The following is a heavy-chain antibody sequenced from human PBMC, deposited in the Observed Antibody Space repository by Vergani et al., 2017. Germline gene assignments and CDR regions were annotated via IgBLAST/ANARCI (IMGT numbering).Heavy chain of an antibody. CDR3: AKDHSGYDYWYFDY. V-gene: IGHV3-11*01. CDR2: ISSSGSTI. J-gene: IGHJ4*02. D-gene: IGHD5-12*01. CDR1: GFTFSDYY. Sequence: QVQLVESGGGLVKPGGSLRLSCAASGFTFSDYYMSWIRQAPGKWLEWVSYISSSGSTIYYADSVKGRFTISRDISKNRLYLQMNSLRAEDTAVYYCAKDHSGYDYWYFDYWGQGTLVTVSS.